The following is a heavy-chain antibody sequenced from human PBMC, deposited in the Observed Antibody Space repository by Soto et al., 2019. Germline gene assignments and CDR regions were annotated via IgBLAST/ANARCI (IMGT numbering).Heavy chain of an antibody. CDR1: GFTFSSYG. J-gene: IGHJ5*02. D-gene: IGHD2-15*01. CDR3: ARDDTTDDNCSGGSCYP. CDR2: IWYDGSNK. Sequence: GESLKISCAASGFTFSSYGMHWVRQAPGKGLEWVAVIWYDGSNKYYADSVKGRFTISRDNSKNTLYLQMNSLRAEDTAVYYCARDDTTDDNCSGGSCYPWGQGTLVTVSS. V-gene: IGHV3-33*01.